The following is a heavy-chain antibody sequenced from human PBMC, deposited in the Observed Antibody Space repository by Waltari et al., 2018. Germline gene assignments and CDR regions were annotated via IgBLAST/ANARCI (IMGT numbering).Heavy chain of an antibody. CDR1: GFTFNSYA. CDR3: AKAHWDYGNYYYYYMDG. D-gene: IGHD1-7*01. CDR2: ISGNGVSR. Sequence: EVQLVESGGGLVQPGGSLRLSCAASGFTFNSYAMNWVRQAPGGGPGWVSTISGNGVSRYYADSVEGRFTISRDNSRNTVYLQMSSLRAEDTAIYYCAKAHWDYGNYYYYYMDGWGNGTTVIVSS. V-gene: IGHV3-23*04. J-gene: IGHJ6*03.